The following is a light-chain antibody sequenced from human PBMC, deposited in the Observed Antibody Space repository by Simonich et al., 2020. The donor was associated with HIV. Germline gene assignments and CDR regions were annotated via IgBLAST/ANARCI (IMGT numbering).Light chain of an antibody. CDR3: QQRSNWPL. Sequence: EIVLTQSPATLSLSPGERATLSCRASQSVSSYLAWSQQKPGQAPRLLIYDASNRATGIPARFSGSGSGTDFTLTISSLEPEDFAVYYCQQRSNWPLFGQGTKLEIK. CDR1: QSVSSY. CDR2: DAS. V-gene: IGKV3-11*01. J-gene: IGKJ2*01.